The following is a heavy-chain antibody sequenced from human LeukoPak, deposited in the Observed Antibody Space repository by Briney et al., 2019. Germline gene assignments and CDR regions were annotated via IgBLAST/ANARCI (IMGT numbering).Heavy chain of an antibody. Sequence: GGSLRLSCAASGFTFSSYAMSWVRQAPGKGLEWVSAISGSGGSTYYADSVKGRFTISRDNSKYTVSLQMNSLRAEDTAVYHCAKMQGYFDCWGQGTLVAVSS. J-gene: IGHJ4*02. V-gene: IGHV3-23*01. CDR1: GFTFSSYA. CDR3: AKMQGYFDC. CDR2: ISGSGGST.